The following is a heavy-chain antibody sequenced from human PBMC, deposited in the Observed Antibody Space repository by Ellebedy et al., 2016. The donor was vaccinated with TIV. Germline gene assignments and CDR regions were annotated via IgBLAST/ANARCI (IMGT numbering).Heavy chain of an antibody. CDR2: IISDGSDT. J-gene: IGHJ4*02. CDR1: GFAFSSYW. CDR3: ARNRHVERGDCLDY. D-gene: IGHD2-21*02. V-gene: IGHV3-74*01. Sequence: PGGSLRLSCAASGFAFSSYWMHWVRQVPGKGLMWVSHIISDGSDTNYADSVKGRFTISRDNAKNTRYLQMNNVGAEDTAVFYWARNRHVERGDCLDYWGQGTLVTVSS.